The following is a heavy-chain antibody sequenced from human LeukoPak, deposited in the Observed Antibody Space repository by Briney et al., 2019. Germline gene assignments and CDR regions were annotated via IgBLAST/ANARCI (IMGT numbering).Heavy chain of an antibody. J-gene: IGHJ4*02. CDR2: TYHWSKWFN. CDR3: ARDLHGSRGEFDY. V-gene: IGHV6-1*01. Sequence: AQTLSLTCAVSGDSFTSGSWNWIRQSPSRGLEWLGRTYHWSKWFNDYAVSVESRMTINADTSRNQFSLQLNSVTPEDTAVYYCARDLHGSRGEFDYWGQGTLVTVSS. CDR1: GDSFTSGS. D-gene: IGHD3-16*01.